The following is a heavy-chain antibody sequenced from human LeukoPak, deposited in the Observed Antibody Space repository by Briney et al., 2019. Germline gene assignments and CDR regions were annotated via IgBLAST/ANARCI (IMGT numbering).Heavy chain of an antibody. CDR1: GFTFSDAW. CDR3: LTGVGGAAHDGY. CDR2: VKSKGNGGTT. Sequence: GGSLRLSCAASGFTFSDAWMHWVRQAPGKGLEWVGRVKSKGNGGTTDCAAPVKDRFTISRDDSTNTLYLQMDRLKGDDTAVYYCLTGVGGAAHDGYWGQGTLVTVSS. J-gene: IGHJ4*02. V-gene: IGHV3-15*01. D-gene: IGHD3-9*01.